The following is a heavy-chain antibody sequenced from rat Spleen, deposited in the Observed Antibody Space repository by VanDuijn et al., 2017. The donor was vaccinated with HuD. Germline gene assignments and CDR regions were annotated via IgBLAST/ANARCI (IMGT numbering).Heavy chain of an antibody. D-gene: IGHD1-9*01. V-gene: IGHV2-6*01. J-gene: IGHJ2*01. CDR3: ARWYGYNYFDY. CDR2: ISSGGRK. Sequence: QVQLKESGPGLVQPSQTLSLTCTVSGFSLTSYTVSWVRQPPGKGLEWIAAISSGGRKYYNSALKSRLSISRDTSKSQVFLKMNSLQTEDTAMYFCARWYGYNYFDYWGQGVMVTVSS. CDR1: GFSLTSYT.